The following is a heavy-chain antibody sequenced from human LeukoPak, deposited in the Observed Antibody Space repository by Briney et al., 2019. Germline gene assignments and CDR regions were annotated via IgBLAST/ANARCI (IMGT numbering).Heavy chain of an antibody. V-gene: IGHV4-34*01. Sequence: SSETLSLTCAVYGVSFSGYYWSWIRQPPGKGLEWIGEINHSGSTNYNPSLKSRVTISADTSKNQFSLKLSSVTAADTAVYYCARDYATDWFDPWGQGTLVTVSS. CDR3: ARDYATDWFDP. CDR2: INHSGST. CDR1: GVSFSGYY. D-gene: IGHD4-17*01. J-gene: IGHJ5*02.